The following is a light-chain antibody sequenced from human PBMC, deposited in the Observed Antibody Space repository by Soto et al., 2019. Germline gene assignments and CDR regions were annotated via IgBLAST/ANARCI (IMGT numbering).Light chain of an antibody. J-gene: IGKJ3*01. CDR2: GAS. Sequence: EIVLTQSPGTLSLSPGERATLSCRASQSVSSNYLSWYQQKPGQAPRLLIYGASSRATGIPDRFSGSGSGTDFTLTISRLEPEDFAVYYCQQYGSSPRTFGPGTKVDIK. CDR1: QSVSSNY. CDR3: QQYGSSPRT. V-gene: IGKV3-20*01.